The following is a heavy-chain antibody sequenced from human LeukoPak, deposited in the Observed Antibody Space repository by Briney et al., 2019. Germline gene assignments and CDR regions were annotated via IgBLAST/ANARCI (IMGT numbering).Heavy chain of an antibody. CDR3: AREPLQSRPPDV. D-gene: IGHD4-11*01. V-gene: IGHV4-4*07. CDR2: IYASGIT. CDR1: GDSISSYF. J-gene: IGHJ6*04. Sequence: SETLSLTCTVSGDSISSYFWTWIRQPAGKGLEWIGRIYASGITNYNPSLRSRVTMSVDTSKNQFSLKLSSVTAADTAVYYCAREPLQSRPPDVWDKGTTVTVSS.